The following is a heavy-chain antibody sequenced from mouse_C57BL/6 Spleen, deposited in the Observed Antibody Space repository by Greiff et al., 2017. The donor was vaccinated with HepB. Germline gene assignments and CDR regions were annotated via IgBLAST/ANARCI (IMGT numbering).Heavy chain of an antibody. CDR2: IWSGGST. Sequence: QVQLKESGPGLVQPSQSLSITCTVSGFSLTSYGVHWVRQSPGKGLERLGVIWSGGSTDYNAAFISRLSISKDNSKSQVFFKMNSLQADDTAIYYCARNYYGSSYWYFDVWGTGTTVTVSS. D-gene: IGHD1-1*01. J-gene: IGHJ1*03. CDR3: ARNYYGSSYWYFDV. CDR1: GFSLTSYG. V-gene: IGHV2-2*01.